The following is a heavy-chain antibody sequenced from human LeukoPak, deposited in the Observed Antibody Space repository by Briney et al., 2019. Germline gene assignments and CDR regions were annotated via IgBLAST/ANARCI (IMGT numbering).Heavy chain of an antibody. V-gene: IGHV4-59*01. J-gene: IGHJ4*02. CDR3: ARSDPYFDY. CDR2: IYYSGSA. Sequence: KPSETLSLTCTVSGGSISSYYWSWIRQPPGKGLEWIGYIYYSGSANYNPSLKSRVTISVDTSKNQFSLKLSSVTAADTAVYYCARSDPYFDYWGQGTLVTVSS. CDR1: GGSISSYY.